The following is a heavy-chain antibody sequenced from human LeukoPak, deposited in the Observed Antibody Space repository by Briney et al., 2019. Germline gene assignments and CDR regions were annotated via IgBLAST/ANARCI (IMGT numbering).Heavy chain of an antibody. CDR1: GFTVSSNY. V-gene: IGHV3-53*01. J-gene: IGHJ5*02. CDR3: ARGLKGRSPWFDP. CDR2: IYSGGST. Sequence: PGGSLRLSCAASGFTVSSNYMSWVRQAPGKGLEWVSVIYSGGSTYYADSVKGRFTISRDNSKNTLYLQMNSLRAEDTAVYYCARGLKGRSPWFDPWGQGTLVTVSS.